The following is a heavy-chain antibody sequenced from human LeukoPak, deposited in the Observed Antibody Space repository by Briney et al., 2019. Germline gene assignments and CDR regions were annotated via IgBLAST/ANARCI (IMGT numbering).Heavy chain of an antibody. CDR3: ARGLTFSQDYDFWSGPYGPNDAFDI. Sequence: GGSLRLSCAASGFTFSSYWMSWVRQAPGKGLEWVANIKQDGSEKYYVDSVKGRFTISRDNAKNSLYLQMNSLRAEDTAVYYCARGLTFSQDYDFWSGPYGPNDAFDIWGQGTMVTVSS. J-gene: IGHJ3*02. CDR2: IKQDGSEK. D-gene: IGHD3-3*01. CDR1: GFTFSSYW. V-gene: IGHV3-7*01.